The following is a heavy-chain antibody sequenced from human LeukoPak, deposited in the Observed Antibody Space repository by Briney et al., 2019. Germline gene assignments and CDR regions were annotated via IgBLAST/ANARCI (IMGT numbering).Heavy chain of an antibody. CDR1: GGSITSHY. J-gene: IGHJ4*02. D-gene: IGHD5-18*01. CDR3: ATIKRGSIFGYFDF. V-gene: IGHV4-59*11. Sequence: SETLSLTCTVSGGSITSHYWIWVRQPPGKGLEWIAYLFDSVRTKDNPSLKSRLTLSADTSKNQFSLRLNSVTAADPAVYYCATIKRGSIFGYFDFWGQGIKVTVSS. CDR2: LFDSVRT.